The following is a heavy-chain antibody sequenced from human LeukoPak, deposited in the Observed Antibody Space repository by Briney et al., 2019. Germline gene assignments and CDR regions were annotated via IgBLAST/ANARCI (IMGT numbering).Heavy chain of an antibody. D-gene: IGHD2-8*02. CDR1: GFTLNGYW. V-gene: IGHV3-74*01. J-gene: IGHJ6*02. Sequence: PEGSLRLSCAASGFTLNGYWMHWVRQAPGEGLVWVSRIDPDGSTTNYAESVKGRFTTSRDNAKNTMYLQMNSLRAEDTALYYCTRVQAGRSGLMDVWGRGTKVTVSS. CDR2: IDPDGSTT. CDR3: TRVQAGRSGLMDV.